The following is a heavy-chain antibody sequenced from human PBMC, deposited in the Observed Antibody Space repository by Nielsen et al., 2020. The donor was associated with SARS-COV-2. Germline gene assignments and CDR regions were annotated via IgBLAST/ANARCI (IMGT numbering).Heavy chain of an antibody. CDR3: ARHTYYYGSGLNWFDP. V-gene: IGHV5-51*01. D-gene: IGHD3-10*01. CDR1: GYSFTSYW. CDR2: IYPGDSDT. Sequence: GESRKISCKGSGYSFTSYWIGWVRQMPGKGLEWMGIIYPGDSDTRYSPSFQGQVTISADKSISTAYLQWSSLKASDTAMYYCARHTYYYGSGLNWFDPWGQGTLVTVSS. J-gene: IGHJ5*02.